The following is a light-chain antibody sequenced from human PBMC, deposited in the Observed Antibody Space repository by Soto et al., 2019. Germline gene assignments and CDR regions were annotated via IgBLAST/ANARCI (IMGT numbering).Light chain of an antibody. J-gene: IGKJ4*01. CDR1: QSVTTY. V-gene: IGKV1-39*01. CDR2: AAS. Sequence: SQMTQSPSSLSASVGDRVTITCRAGQSVTTYVNWYQHKPGKAPNLLIFAASTLQSGVPSRFSGSGSGTEFTLTITSLQPEDSATYYCQQSHNTPLTFGGGTKVDIK. CDR3: QQSHNTPLT.